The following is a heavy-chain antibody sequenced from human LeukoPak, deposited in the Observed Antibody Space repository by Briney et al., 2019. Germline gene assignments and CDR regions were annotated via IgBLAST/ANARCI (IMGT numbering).Heavy chain of an antibody. D-gene: IGHD3-9*01. CDR1: GVSLSSYS. Sequence: RGSLRLSCAASGVSLSSYSMNWGCHGPGQGLGWGSSISISSSYIYYANSVKGRFTISRDNAKNSLYLQMNSLRAEDTAVYYCARDGGLTGYYRRPRMDYYFDYWGQGTLVTVSS. CDR3: ARDGGLTGYYRRPRMDYYFDY. V-gene: IGHV3-21*01. CDR2: ISISSSYI. J-gene: IGHJ4*02.